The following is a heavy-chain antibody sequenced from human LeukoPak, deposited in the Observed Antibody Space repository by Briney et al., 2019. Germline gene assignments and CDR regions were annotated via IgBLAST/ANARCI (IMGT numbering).Heavy chain of an antibody. CDR2: ISAYNGNT. V-gene: IGHV1-18*01. CDR1: GYTFTSYG. CDR3: AREGSIQSWSREFDP. D-gene: IGHD5-18*01. Sequence: ASVKVSCKASGYTFTSYGISWVRQAPGQGLEWMGWISAYNGNTNYAQNLQGRVTMTTDTSTSTAYMELRSLRSDDTAMYYCAREGSIQSWSREFDPWGQGTLVTVSS. J-gene: IGHJ5*02.